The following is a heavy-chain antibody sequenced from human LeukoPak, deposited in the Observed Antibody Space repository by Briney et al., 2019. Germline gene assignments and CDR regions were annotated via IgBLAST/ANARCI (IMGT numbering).Heavy chain of an antibody. Sequence: SETLSLTCTVSGDSIKSYYWSWIRQPPGKGQGWDGSIYDSGSTNYNPFLKCRVAISLDAANDQFSLRLSSVTAADTALYYCARVRWLNAYYHYYYMDVWGKGTTVTVSS. CDR2: IYDSGST. CDR1: GDSIKSYY. J-gene: IGHJ6*03. CDR3: ARVRWLNAYYHYYYMDV. V-gene: IGHV4-59*01. D-gene: IGHD3-22*01.